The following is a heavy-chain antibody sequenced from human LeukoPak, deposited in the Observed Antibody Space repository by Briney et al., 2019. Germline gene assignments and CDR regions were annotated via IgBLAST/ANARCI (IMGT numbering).Heavy chain of an antibody. J-gene: IGHJ6*03. V-gene: IGHV3-33*01. CDR2: IWYDGSNK. CDR3: ARDEYCSSTSCYGGVYYYYMDV. Sequence: GGSLRLSCAASGFTFSSYGMHWVRQAPGKGLEWVAVIWYDGSNKYYADSVKGRFTISRDNSKNTLYLQMNSLRAEDTAVYYCARDEYCSSTSCYGGVYYYYMDVWGKGTTVTVSS. CDR1: GFTFSSYG. D-gene: IGHD2-2*01.